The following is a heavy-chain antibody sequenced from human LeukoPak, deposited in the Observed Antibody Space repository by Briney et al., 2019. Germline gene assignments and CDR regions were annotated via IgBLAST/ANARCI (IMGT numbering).Heavy chain of an antibody. CDR1: GFTFSSYG. V-gene: IGHV3-30*02. Sequence: GGSLRLSCAASGFTFSSYGMHWVRQAPGKGLEWVAFIRYDGSNKYYADSVKGRFTISRDNSKNTLYLQMNSLRAEDTAVYYCAKDKSSGYYFNLDYWGQGTLVTVSS. CDR3: AKDKSSGYYFNLDY. J-gene: IGHJ4*02. D-gene: IGHD3-22*01. CDR2: IRYDGSNK.